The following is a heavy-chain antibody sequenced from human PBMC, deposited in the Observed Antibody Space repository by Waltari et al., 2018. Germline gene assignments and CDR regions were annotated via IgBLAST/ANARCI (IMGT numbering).Heavy chain of an antibody. Sequence: EVQLVESGGGLVQPGRSLRLSCAASGFTFADSAMHWVRQAPGKGLEWVSGIGGKRGRIGYGDSLKGRLPSSRDNAKNALYLQMNSLRAEETGWYDCAKGLAAGYYYYYGMDVWGQGTTVTVSS. D-gene: IGHD6-13*01. CDR1: GFTFADSA. CDR3: AKGLAAGYYYYYGMDV. V-gene: IGHV3-9*01. CDR2: IGGKRGRI. J-gene: IGHJ6*02.